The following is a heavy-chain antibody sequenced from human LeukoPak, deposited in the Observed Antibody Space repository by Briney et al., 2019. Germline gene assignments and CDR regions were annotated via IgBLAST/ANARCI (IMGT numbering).Heavy chain of an antibody. CDR1: GGSISSYY. CDR3: ARDRCSGGSCYYYYYMDV. CDR2: IYTSGST. J-gene: IGHJ6*03. V-gene: IGHV4-4*07. D-gene: IGHD2-15*01. Sequence: SETLSLTCTVSGGSISSYYWSWIRQPAGKGLEWIGRIYTSGSTNYNPSLKRRVTMSVDTSKNQFSLKLSSVTAADTAVYYCARDRCSGGSCYYYYYMDVWGKGTTVTVTS.